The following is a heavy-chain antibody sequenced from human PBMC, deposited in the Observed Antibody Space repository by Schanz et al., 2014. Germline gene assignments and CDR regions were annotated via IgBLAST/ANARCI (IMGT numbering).Heavy chain of an antibody. Sequence: VYLVQSGGGVVQPGRSLRLSCAASGFIFSTFGMQWVRQAPGKGLEWVANIKQDESERSYVDSVKGRFTISRDNAKNSLYLQMNSLRAEDTAVYYCARDYAGFDCWGQGTLVTVSS. J-gene: IGHJ4*02. V-gene: IGHV3-7*01. D-gene: IGHD3-16*01. CDR1: GFIFSTFG. CDR3: ARDYAGFDC. CDR2: IKQDESER.